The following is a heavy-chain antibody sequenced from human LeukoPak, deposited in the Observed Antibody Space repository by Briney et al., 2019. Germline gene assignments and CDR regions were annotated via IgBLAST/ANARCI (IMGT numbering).Heavy chain of an antibody. D-gene: IGHD3-9*01. Sequence: ASVKVSCKASGYTFTGYYMHWVRQAPGQGLEWMGWINPNSGGTNYAQKFQGRVTMTGDTSISTAYMELSRLRSDDTAVYYCARVRIIVRYFDWSLDYWGQGTLVTVSS. J-gene: IGHJ4*02. CDR2: INPNSGGT. CDR3: ARVRIIVRYFDWSLDY. V-gene: IGHV1-2*02. CDR1: GYTFTGYY.